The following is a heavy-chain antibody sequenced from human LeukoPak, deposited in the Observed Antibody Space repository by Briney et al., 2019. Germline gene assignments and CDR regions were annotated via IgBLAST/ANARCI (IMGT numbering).Heavy chain of an antibody. J-gene: IGHJ6*02. CDR1: GFTFDDYA. CDR3: ARREMGIIMVRGVSRGYYYYGMDV. D-gene: IGHD3-10*01. CDR2: ITWNRDNI. Sequence: GRSLRLSCTVSGFTFDDYAMHWVRHTPGKGLEWVAGITWNRDNIGYGDSVKGRFTISRDNAENTLYLQMNSLRAEDTAVYYCARREMGIIMVRGVSRGYYYYGMDVWGQGTTVTVSS. V-gene: IGHV3-9*01.